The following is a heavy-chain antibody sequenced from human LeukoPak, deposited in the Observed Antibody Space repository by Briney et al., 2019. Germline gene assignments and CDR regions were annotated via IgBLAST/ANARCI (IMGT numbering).Heavy chain of an antibody. V-gene: IGHV1-24*01. CDR3: VTLGWFGEAYGMDV. CDR2: FDAEDGET. J-gene: IGHJ6*02. Sequence: ASVKVSCKVSGYTLTELSIHCVRQAPGKGLEWMGGFDAEDGETIYAQKFQGRVTMTEDTSTDTAYMELSSLRSEDTAVYYCVTLGWFGEAYGMDVWGQGTTVTVSS. CDR1: GYTLTELS. D-gene: IGHD3-10*01.